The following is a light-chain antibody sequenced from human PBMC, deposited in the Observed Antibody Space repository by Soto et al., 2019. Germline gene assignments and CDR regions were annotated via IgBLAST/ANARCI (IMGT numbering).Light chain of an antibody. CDR1: QSISNN. CDR3: QQYGSSGT. J-gene: IGKJ1*01. CDR2: GAS. V-gene: IGKV3-15*01. Sequence: EIVMTQSPATLSVSPGEGATLFCRASQSISNNLAWYQQKPGQAPRLLIYGASSRATGVPARFSGSGSGTDFTLTISRLEPEDFAVYYCQQYGSSGTFGQGTKVDIK.